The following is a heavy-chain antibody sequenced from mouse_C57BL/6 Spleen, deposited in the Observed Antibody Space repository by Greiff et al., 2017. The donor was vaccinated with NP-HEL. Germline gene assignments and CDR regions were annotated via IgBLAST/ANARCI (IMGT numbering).Heavy chain of an antibody. D-gene: IGHD1-1*01. Sequence: QVQLQQPGAELVKPGASVKLSCKASGYTFTSYWMHWVKQSPGRGLEWIGRIDPNSGVTKYNEKFKSKDTLTVDKPSSTAYMQLSSLTSEDSAVYYCARVPFTTVVPLDYWGQGTTLTVSS. CDR1: GYTFTSYW. CDR3: ARVPFTTVVPLDY. J-gene: IGHJ2*01. CDR2: IDPNSGVT. V-gene: IGHV1-72*01.